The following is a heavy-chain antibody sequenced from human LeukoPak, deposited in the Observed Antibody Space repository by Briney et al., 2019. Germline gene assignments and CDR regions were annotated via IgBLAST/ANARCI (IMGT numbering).Heavy chain of an antibody. CDR2: IYYSGNT. CDR3: ARDWYGGNPFDY. J-gene: IGHJ4*02. V-gene: IGHV4-59*01. Sequence: SETLSLTCTVSGGSISSYCWSWIRQLPGKGLEWIGYIYYSGNTNYNPSLKSRVTMSVDTSKNQFSLKLTSVTAADTAVYYCARDWYGGNPFDYWGQGTLVTVSS. D-gene: IGHD4-23*01. CDR1: GGSISSYC.